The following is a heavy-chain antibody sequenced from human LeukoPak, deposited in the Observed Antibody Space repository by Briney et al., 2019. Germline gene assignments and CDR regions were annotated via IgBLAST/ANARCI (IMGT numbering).Heavy chain of an antibody. D-gene: IGHD3-9*01. CDR1: GGSFSGYY. V-gene: IGHV4-59*01. CDR3: ARSLRYFAQFDP. Sequence: PSETLSLTCAVYGGSFSGYYWSWIRQPPGKGLEWIGYIYYSGSTNYNPSLKSRATISVDTSKNQFSLKLSSVTAADTAVYYCARSLRYFAQFDPWGQGTLVTVSS. J-gene: IGHJ5*02. CDR2: IYYSGST.